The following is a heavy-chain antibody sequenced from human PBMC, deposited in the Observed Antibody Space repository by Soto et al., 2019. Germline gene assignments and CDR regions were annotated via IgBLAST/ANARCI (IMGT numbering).Heavy chain of an antibody. CDR2: ISAYNGNT. CDR1: DFTFTSYG. J-gene: IGHJ6*02. Sequence: QVQLVQSGAEVKKPGASVKVSCKASDFTFTSYGISWVRQAPGQGLEWMGWISAYNGNTDYAQKLQGRVTMTTDTSTATAHMELRGLRSDDTAVYYCERDPPITGSLRGTPLMAVWGQGTTVTVSS. D-gene: IGHD1-20*01. CDR3: ERDPPITGSLRGTPLMAV. V-gene: IGHV1-18*04.